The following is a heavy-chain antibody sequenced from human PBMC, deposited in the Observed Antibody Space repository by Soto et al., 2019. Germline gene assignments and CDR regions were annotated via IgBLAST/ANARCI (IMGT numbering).Heavy chain of an antibody. Sequence: WGSLRLSCAASVFTFSTYWMHWVFQGPRKGLVWVSRIRGDGTRTNYADSVRGRFTVPRDNAKNTLYLQINSLTAEDTAVYYCARGPLTSIDMVDNRGQGTLVTVS. CDR3: ARGPLTSIDMVDN. V-gene: IGHV3-74*01. D-gene: IGHD3-10*01. CDR1: VFTFSTYW. J-gene: IGHJ4*02. CDR2: IRGDGTRT.